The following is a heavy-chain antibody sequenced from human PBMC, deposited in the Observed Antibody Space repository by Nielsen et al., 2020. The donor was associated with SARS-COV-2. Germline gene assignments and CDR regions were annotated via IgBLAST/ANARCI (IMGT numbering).Heavy chain of an antibody. V-gene: IGHV4-38-2*02. CDR3: ARDRSIYGIAARVVYYFDY. J-gene: IGHJ4*02. D-gene: IGHD6-6*01. CDR2: IYYSGST. Sequence: WIRQPPGKGLEWIGSIYYSGSTYYNPSLKSRVTISVDTSKNQFSLKLSSVTAADTAVYYCARDRSIYGIAARVVYYFDYWGQGTLVTVSS.